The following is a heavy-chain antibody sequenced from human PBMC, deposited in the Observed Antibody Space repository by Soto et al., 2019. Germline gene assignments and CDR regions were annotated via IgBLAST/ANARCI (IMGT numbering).Heavy chain of an antibody. CDR2: ISRNGGST. V-gene: IGHV3-23*01. D-gene: IGHD3-3*01. CDR1: GFTFRSYA. CDR3: AKVANVGVVVEYFDH. Sequence: EVQLLESGGGLLQPGGSLRLSCAASGFTFRSYAMNWVRQAPGKGLEWVSGISRNGGSTYYADPVKGRFTISRDNSKNTLYLQMNSLRAEDTAVYYCAKVANVGVVVEYFDHWGQGSLVTVSS. J-gene: IGHJ4*02.